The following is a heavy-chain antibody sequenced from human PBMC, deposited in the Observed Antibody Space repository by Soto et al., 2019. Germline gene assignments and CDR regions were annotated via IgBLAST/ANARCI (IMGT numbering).Heavy chain of an antibody. CDR1: GFSLSNYA. CDR2: ISGSGSNT. J-gene: IGHJ4*02. Sequence: GGSLRLSCAVSGFSLSNYAMSWVRHTPGKGLEWVSAISGSGSNTYYIDSVKGRFTISRDKSKTTLFLQMNNLRAEDTAVYYCAKGGITLVRGSFDYWGQGALVTVSS. D-gene: IGHD3-10*01. V-gene: IGHV3-23*01. CDR3: AKGGITLVRGSFDY.